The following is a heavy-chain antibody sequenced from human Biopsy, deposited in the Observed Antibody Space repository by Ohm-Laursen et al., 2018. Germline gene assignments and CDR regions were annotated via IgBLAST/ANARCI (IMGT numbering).Heavy chain of an antibody. CDR1: GGSIISYY. Sequence: PSQTLSLTCSVSGGSIISYYWTWIRQPPGKGLEWIGNIYNDVSTKYNPSLRSRVTISADKSTNQFSLKLRSVTAADTAVYYCARGYAGLYEAFDFWGQGTVVTVAS. V-gene: IGHV4-59*01. CDR3: ARGYAGLYEAFDF. D-gene: IGHD5-18*01. J-gene: IGHJ3*01. CDR2: IYNDVST.